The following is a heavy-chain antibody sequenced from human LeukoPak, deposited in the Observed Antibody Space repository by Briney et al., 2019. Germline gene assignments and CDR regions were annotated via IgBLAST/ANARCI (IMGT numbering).Heavy chain of an antibody. CDR3: ARGTYGFDY. D-gene: IGHD3-10*01. V-gene: IGHV3-48*02. J-gene: IGHJ4*02. Sequence: GGSLRLSCAVSGFTFSSYDMNWVRQAPGKGLEWVPYISSRSSTIYYADSVKGRFTISRDNAKNSLYLQMNSLRDEDTAVYYCARGTYGFDYWGQGTLVTVSS. CDR2: ISSRSSTI. CDR1: GFTFSSYD.